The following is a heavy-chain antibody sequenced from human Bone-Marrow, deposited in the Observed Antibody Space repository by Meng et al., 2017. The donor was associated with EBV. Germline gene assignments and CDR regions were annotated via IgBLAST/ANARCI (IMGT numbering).Heavy chain of an antibody. Sequence: QVPVGQSGAEVKKPGASVKVSCKVSGYTLTELSMHWVRQAPGKGLEWMGGFDPEDGETIYAQKFQGRVTMTEDTSTDTAYMELSSLRSEDTAVYYCATVTAAAGYFDYWGQGTLVTVSS. CDR2: FDPEDGET. CDR1: GYTLTELS. CDR3: ATVTAAAGYFDY. V-gene: IGHV1-24*01. D-gene: IGHD6-13*01. J-gene: IGHJ4*02.